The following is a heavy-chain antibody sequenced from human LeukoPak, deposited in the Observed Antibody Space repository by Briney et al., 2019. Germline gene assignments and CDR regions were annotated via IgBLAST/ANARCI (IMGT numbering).Heavy chain of an antibody. D-gene: IGHD1-26*01. J-gene: IGHJ3*02. Sequence: PGRSLRLSCAASGFTFSTYGMHWVRQAPGKRLEWVAVKWYDGSYKYYGDSAKGRFTISRDNSKNTLYLQMASLRVKDTAVYYCARQFDGSHPNAFDIWGQGTMVTVSS. CDR3: ARQFDGSHPNAFDI. CDR2: KWYDGSYK. V-gene: IGHV3-33*01. CDR1: GFTFSTYG.